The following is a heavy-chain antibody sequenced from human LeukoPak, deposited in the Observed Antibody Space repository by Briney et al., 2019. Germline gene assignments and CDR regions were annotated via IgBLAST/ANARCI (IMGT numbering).Heavy chain of an antibody. CDR1: GFTFSSYS. Sequence: KPGGSLILSCAASGFTFSSYSMNWVRQAPGKGLERVSSISSSSSYIYYADSVKGRLTISRDNAKNSLFLQMNSLRAGDTAVYYCARFIAATGVDSWGQGTLVTVSS. J-gene: IGHJ4*02. V-gene: IGHV3-21*01. D-gene: IGHD6-13*01. CDR2: ISSSSSYI. CDR3: ARFIAATGVDS.